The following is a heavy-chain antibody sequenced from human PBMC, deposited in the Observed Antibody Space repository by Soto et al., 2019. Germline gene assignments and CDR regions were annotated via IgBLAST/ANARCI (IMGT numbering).Heavy chain of an antibody. CDR3: ARASTGAYSMDV. D-gene: IGHD3-10*01. CDR1: GGSISSSSSY. CDR2: IYYSGNT. V-gene: IGHV4-39*01. J-gene: IGHJ6*03. Sequence: QLQLQESGPGLVKPSETLSLTCIVSGGSISSSSSYWGWIRQPPGKGLEWIGSIYYSGNTDYNPSRKSRVTISVDTSKNQFSLKLSAVTAADTGGYYCARASTGAYSMDVWGKGTTVTVSS.